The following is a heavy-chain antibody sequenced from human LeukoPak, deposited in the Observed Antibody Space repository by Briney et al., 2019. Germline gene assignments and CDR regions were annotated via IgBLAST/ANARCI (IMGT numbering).Heavy chain of an antibody. CDR3: ARVQVATISFDY. V-gene: IGHV4-30-2*01. Sequence: SETLSLTCAVSGGSISSGGYSWSWIRQPPGKGLEWIGYIYHSGSTYYNPSLRSRVTISVDRFKNQFSLKLSSVTAADTAVYYCARVQVATISFDYWGQGTLVTVSS. J-gene: IGHJ4*02. CDR1: GGSISSGGYS. D-gene: IGHD5-12*01. CDR2: IYHSGST.